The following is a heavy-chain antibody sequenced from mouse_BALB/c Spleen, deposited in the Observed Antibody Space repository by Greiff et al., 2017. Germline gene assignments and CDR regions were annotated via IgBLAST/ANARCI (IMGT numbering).Heavy chain of an antibody. V-gene: IGHV3-6*02. J-gene: IGHJ2*01. CDR3: ARDPHGSSLDY. CDR2: ISYDGSN. CDR1: GYSITSGYY. D-gene: IGHD1-1*01. Sequence: EVQLQESGPGLVKPSQSLSLTCSVTGYSITSGYYWNWIRQIPGNKLEWMGYISYDGSNNYNPSLKNRISITRDTSKNQFFLKLNSVTTEDTATYYCARDPHGSSLDYWGQGTTLTVSS.